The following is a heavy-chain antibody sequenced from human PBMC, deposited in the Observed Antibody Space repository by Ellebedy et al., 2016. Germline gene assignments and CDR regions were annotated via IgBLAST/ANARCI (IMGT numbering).Heavy chain of an antibody. J-gene: IGHJ4*02. CDR2: ISYDGNNK. D-gene: IGHD2-8*01. CDR3: AKKHGVGFGGKYYFDY. V-gene: IGHV3-30*18. CDR1: GFTFSSYV. Sequence: GGSLRLSCAASGFTFSSYVMHWVRQAPGQGLEWVAVISYDGNNKYYADSVKGRFTISRDNSKNTLYLQMNSLRAEDTAVYYCAKKHGVGFGGKYYFDYWGQGILVTVSS.